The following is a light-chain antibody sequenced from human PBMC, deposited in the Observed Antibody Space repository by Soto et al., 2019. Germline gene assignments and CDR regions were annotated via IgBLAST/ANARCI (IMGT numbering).Light chain of an antibody. CDR3: QQYGTPRSVT. Sequence: EIVLTQSPGTLSLSPGERATLSCRAGQSVSSSYLAWYQQKPGQAPRLLIYGASTRATGIPARFSGSGSGTDFTLTISKVEPEDFAVYYCQQYGTPRSVTFGQGTRL. J-gene: IGKJ5*01. CDR1: QSVSSSY. CDR2: GAS. V-gene: IGKV3-20*01.